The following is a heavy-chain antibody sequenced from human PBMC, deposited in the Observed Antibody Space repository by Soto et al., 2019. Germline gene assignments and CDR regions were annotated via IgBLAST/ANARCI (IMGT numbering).Heavy chain of an antibody. Sequence: SETLSLTCTVSGGSISSGGYYWSWIRQHPGKGLEWIGYIYYSGSTYYNPSLKSRVTISVDTSKNQFSLKLSSVTAADTAVYYCARDGLDSSGYYSDYYGMDVWGQGTTVTVSS. J-gene: IGHJ6*02. D-gene: IGHD3-22*01. V-gene: IGHV4-31*03. CDR2: IYYSGST. CDR1: GGSISSGGYY. CDR3: ARDGLDSSGYYSDYYGMDV.